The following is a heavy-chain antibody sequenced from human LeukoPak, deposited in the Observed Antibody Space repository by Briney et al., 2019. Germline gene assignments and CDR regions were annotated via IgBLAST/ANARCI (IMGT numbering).Heavy chain of an antibody. D-gene: IGHD6-13*01. J-gene: IGHJ4*02. CDR2: INHSGRT. CDR3: ARSSLSSSFDY. CDR1: GGSFSGYY. Sequence: PSETLSLTCAVYGGSFSGYYWSWIRHPPGKGLEWIGEINHSGRTNYNPSLKSRVTISVDTSKNQFSLKLSSVTAADTAVYYCARSSLSSSFDYWGQGTLVTVSS. V-gene: IGHV4-34*01.